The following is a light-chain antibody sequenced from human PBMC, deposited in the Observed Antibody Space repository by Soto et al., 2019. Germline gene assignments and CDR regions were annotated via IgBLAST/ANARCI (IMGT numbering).Light chain of an antibody. CDR1: QTISSW. CDR3: QHSNSYSEA. J-gene: IGKJ1*01. V-gene: IGKV1-5*03. Sequence: DIQMTQSPSTLSGSVGDRVTITCRASQTISSWLAWYQQKPGKAPKLLIYKASTLKSGVPSRFSGRGSGTEFTLTTSSVQPDDFATYYCQHSNSYSEAFGQGTKVELK. CDR2: KAS.